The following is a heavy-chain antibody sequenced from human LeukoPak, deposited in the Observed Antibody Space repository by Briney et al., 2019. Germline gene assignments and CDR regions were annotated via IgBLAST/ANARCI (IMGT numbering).Heavy chain of an antibody. Sequence: PGGSLRLSCTASGFIFNNFGLMWVRQAPGKGLEWVSVISNDGGGTTYADFVKGRFTISRDNSKNTLFLQMNSLRAEDTAHYYCAKGSSGYFADLWGQGTLVTVSS. V-gene: IGHV3-23*01. CDR1: GFIFNNFG. CDR2: ISNDGGGT. J-gene: IGHJ5*02. D-gene: IGHD3-22*01. CDR3: AKGSSGYFADL.